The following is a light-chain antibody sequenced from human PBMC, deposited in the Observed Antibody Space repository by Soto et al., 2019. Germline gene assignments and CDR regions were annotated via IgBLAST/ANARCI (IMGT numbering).Light chain of an antibody. Sequence: QSVLTQPASVSGSPGQSITISCTGTSSDVGGYNYVSWYQQLPGKDPKLMIYDVSDRPSGVSNRFSGSKSGNTASLTISGLQAEDEADYYCSSYTSSSLYVFRTGTKVTVL. CDR3: SSYTSSSLYV. V-gene: IGLV2-14*01. J-gene: IGLJ1*01. CDR1: SSDVGGYNY. CDR2: DVS.